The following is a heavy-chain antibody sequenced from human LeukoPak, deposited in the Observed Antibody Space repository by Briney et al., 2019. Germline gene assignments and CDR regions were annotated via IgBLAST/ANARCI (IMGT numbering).Heavy chain of an antibody. CDR2: ISSSSSYI. J-gene: IGHJ4*02. V-gene: IGHV3-21*01. CDR3: ARAFDYAFDY. D-gene: IGHD4-17*01. CDR1: GFTFNSYS. Sequence: KTGGSLRLSCAASGFTFNSYSMNWVRQAPGKGLEWVSSISSSSSYIYYADSVKGRFTISRDNAKNSLYLQMNSLRAEDTAVYYCARAFDYAFDYWGQGTLVTVSS.